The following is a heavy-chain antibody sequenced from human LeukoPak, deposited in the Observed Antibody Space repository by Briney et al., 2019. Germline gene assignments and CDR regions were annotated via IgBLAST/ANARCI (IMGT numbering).Heavy chain of an antibody. J-gene: IGHJ4*02. CDR2: IYPDDYDN. V-gene: IGHV5-51*01. Sequence: GESLQISCKGSGCHFTRYWIGWGREMPGKGLEGMGIIYPDDYDNRYSTSCQGQVNISADKSISTAYLQWSSLKASDTAMYYCARRGDQDYWGQGTLVTVSS. CDR1: GCHFTRYW. D-gene: IGHD3-16*01. CDR3: ARRGDQDY.